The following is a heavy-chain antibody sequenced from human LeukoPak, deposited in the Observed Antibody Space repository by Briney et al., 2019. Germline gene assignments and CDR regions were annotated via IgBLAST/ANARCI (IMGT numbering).Heavy chain of an antibody. Sequence: GGSLRLSCAASGFTFSTYVMTRVRQAPGRGLERVSYISSSSSTIYYADSVKGRFPISSDKAKISLYLQLNSLRAEDTAVYYCCKTNNRWSGWELASFDPGAWFDYWGQGTLVTVSS. CDR3: CKTNNRWSGWELASFDPGAWFDY. CDR1: GFTFSTYV. V-gene: IGHV3-48*01. CDR2: ISSSSSTI. D-gene: IGHD3-3*01. J-gene: IGHJ4*02.